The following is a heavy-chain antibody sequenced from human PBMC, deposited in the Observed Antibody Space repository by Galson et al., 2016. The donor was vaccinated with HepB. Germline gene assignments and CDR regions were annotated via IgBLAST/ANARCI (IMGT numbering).Heavy chain of an antibody. CDR1: GFSFSSFA. V-gene: IGHV3-30-3*01. Sequence: SLRLSCAASGFSFSSFAIHWVRQAPGKGLEWVAVISYDGGNKYSADSVKGRFTISRDNSENTLFLQMNSLRPEDTAVYYCARGGYSSSWYISDYMDDWGQETTGIVSS. J-gene: IGHJ6*03. CDR2: ISYDGGNK. D-gene: IGHD6-13*01. CDR3: ARGGYSSSWYISDYMDD.